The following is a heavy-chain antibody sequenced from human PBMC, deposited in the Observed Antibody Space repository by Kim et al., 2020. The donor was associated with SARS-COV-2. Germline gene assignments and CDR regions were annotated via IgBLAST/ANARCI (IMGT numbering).Heavy chain of an antibody. CDR3: AKTIAVAGQPEGGGY. Sequence: DSVKGRFTISRDNSKNTLDLQMNSLRAEDTAVYYCAKTIAVAGQPEGGGYWGQGTLVTVSS. J-gene: IGHJ4*02. D-gene: IGHD6-19*01. V-gene: IGHV3-23*01.